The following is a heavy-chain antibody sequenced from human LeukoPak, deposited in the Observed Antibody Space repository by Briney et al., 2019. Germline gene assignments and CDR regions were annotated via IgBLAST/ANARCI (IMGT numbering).Heavy chain of an antibody. Sequence: GGTLRLSCAASGFTFSSHGMNWVRQAPGKGLEWVAGISPNGVITYYADSVKGRFTISRDNPKGTLYLQMNSLRADDKAVYYCAKGGLVHRFDPWGQGTLVTVSS. V-gene: IGHV3-23*01. CDR2: ISPNGVIT. CDR1: GFTFSSHG. J-gene: IGHJ5*02. CDR3: AKGGLVHRFDP.